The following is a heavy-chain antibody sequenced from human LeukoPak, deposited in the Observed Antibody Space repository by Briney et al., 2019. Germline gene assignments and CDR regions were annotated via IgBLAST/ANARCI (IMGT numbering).Heavy chain of an antibody. CDR3: ARDFDRFRNRYDS. CDR1: GFTFSDYY. J-gene: IGHJ5*01. Sequence: GGSLRLSCAASGFTFSDYYMSWIRQAPGKGLEWVSYISSSGSTIYYADSVKGRFTISRDNAKNSLYLQLNSLRAEDTAVYYCARDFDRFRNRYDSWGQGTLVTVSS. D-gene: IGHD3-9*01. V-gene: IGHV3-11*04. CDR2: ISSSGSTI.